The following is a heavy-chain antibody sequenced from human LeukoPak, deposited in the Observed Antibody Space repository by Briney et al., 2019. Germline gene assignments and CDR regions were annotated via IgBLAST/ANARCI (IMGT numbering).Heavy chain of an antibody. J-gene: IGHJ1*01. CDR1: GFTFSRSG. Sequence: PGGSLRLSCAASGFTFSRSGMHWVRQAPGKGLEWVAVIWDDGSTQKYADSVKGRFTISRDNSKSMLYLQMNTLRAEDTAVYFCTGGYDSRYWGQGTLVTVSS. CDR2: IWDDGSTQ. CDR3: TGGYDSRY. V-gene: IGHV3-33*01. D-gene: IGHD3-22*01.